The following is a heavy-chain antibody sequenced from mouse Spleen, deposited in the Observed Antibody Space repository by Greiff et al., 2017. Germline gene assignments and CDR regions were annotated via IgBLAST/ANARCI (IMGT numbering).Heavy chain of an antibody. Sequence: QVQLQQPGAELVKPGASVKLSCKASGYTFTSCWMQWVKQRPGQGLEWIGEIDPSDSYTNYNQKFKGKATLTVDTSSSTAYMQLSSLTSEDSAVYYCARRPGPFDYWGQGTTLTVSS. D-gene: IGHD3-3*01. CDR3: ARRPGPFDY. CDR2: IDPSDSYT. CDR1: GYTFTSCW. V-gene: IGHV1-50*01. J-gene: IGHJ2*01.